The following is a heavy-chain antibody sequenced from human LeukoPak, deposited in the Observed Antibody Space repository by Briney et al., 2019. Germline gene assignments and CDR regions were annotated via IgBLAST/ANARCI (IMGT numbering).Heavy chain of an antibody. Sequence: GGSLRLSCAASGFIFSSYSMNWVRQAPGKGLEWVSYISSGSNTIYYADSVKGRFTISRDNAKNTLYVQVNSLGTEDTAAYYCAKGSYYDSSGSFYFDYWGQGTLVTVSS. CDR1: GFIFSSYS. V-gene: IGHV3-48*01. D-gene: IGHD3-22*01. J-gene: IGHJ4*02. CDR2: ISSGSNTI. CDR3: AKGSYYDSSGSFYFDY.